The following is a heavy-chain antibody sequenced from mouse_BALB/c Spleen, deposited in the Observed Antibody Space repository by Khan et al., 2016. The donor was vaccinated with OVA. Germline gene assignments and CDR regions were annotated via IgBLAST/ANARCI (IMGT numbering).Heavy chain of an antibody. V-gene: IGHV1S136*01. Sequence: EVQLVESGPELVKPGASVKMSCKASGYTFTSYVMHWVKQKPGLGLEWIGYIYPFNDDTKYNEKFKGKATLTSDQSSSTAYMELSSLTSEDSAVXYCAPVGKYYVSFAYWGQGTLVTVSA. CDR2: IYPFNDDT. CDR3: APVGKYYVSFAY. D-gene: IGHD2-1*01. J-gene: IGHJ3*01. CDR1: GYTFTSYV.